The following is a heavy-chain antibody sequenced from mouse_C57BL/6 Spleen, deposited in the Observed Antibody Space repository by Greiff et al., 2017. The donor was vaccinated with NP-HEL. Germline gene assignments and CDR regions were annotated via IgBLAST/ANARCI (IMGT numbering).Heavy chain of an antibody. D-gene: IGHD1-1*01. J-gene: IGHJ4*01. CDR3: SRSTTVVGEAWDY. V-gene: IGHV1-26*01. Sequence: EVQLQQSGPELVKPGASVKISCKASGYTFTDYYMNWVKQSPGKSLEWIGDINPNNGGTNCNQKFKGKATLTGDKSSSTAYMERRSLTSADAAVYYCSRSTTVVGEAWDYWGQGTSVTVSS. CDR1: GYTFTDYY. CDR2: INPNNGGT.